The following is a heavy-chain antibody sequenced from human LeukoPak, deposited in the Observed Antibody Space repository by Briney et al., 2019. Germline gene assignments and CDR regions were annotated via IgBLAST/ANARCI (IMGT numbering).Heavy chain of an antibody. V-gene: IGHV1-46*01. Sequence: ASVKVSCKASGYTFTSYYMHWVRQAPGQGLGWMGIINPSGGSTSYAQKFQGRVTMTRDTSTSTVYMELSSLRSEDTAVYYCARDPTVHYGDHRLWDYWGQGTLVTVSS. CDR1: GYTFTSYY. D-gene: IGHD4-17*01. CDR2: INPSGGST. CDR3: ARDPTVHYGDHRLWDY. J-gene: IGHJ4*02.